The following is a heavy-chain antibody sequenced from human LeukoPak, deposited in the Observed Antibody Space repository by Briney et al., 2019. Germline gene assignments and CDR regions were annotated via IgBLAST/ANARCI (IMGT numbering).Heavy chain of an antibody. V-gene: IGHV4-34*01. CDR2: INHSGST. Sequence: SETLSLTCAVYGGSFSGYYWSWIRQPPGKGLEWIGEINHSGSTNYNPSLKSRVTISVDTSKNQFSLKLSSVTDEDTAVYYCARGGYDSSGYPSGWFDPWGQGTLVTVSS. J-gene: IGHJ5*02. CDR3: ARGGYDSSGYPSGWFDP. CDR1: GGSFSGYY. D-gene: IGHD3-22*01.